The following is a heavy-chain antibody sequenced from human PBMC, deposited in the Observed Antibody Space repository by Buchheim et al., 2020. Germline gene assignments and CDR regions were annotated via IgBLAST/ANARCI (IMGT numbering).Heavy chain of an antibody. J-gene: IGHJ4*02. D-gene: IGHD6-19*01. Sequence: EVQLVQSGAEVKKPGESLKISCKGSGYSFANYWIGWVRQMPGRGLEWMGIMYLGYSDTRYSPSFQGQVTISADKSIHTAYPQWSSLKASDTAMYYCARHSPSDSGWPFDYWGQGTL. CDR3: ARHSPSDSGWPFDY. CDR1: GYSFANYW. V-gene: IGHV5-51*01. CDR2: MYLGYSDT.